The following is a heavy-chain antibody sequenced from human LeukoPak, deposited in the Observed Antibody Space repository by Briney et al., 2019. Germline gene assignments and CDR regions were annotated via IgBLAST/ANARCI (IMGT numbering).Heavy chain of an antibody. CDR2: IRYDANDK. J-gene: IGHJ4*02. V-gene: IGHV3-30*02. D-gene: IGHD3-16*01. CDR3: AKDPSTLPNSLEY. CDR1: GFTFNAYG. Sequence: GGSLRLSCAASGFTFNAYGMHWVRQAPGKGLEWVAFIRYDANDKYYVDSVKGRFAISRDNSLNTLFLEMNSLRTEDTAVYYCAKDPSTLPNSLEYWGQGTLVTVSS.